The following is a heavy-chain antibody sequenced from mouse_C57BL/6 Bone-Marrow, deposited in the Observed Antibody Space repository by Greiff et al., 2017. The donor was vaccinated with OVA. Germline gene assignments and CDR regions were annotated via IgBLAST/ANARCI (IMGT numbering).Heavy chain of an antibody. Sequence: VQLQQSGAELARPGASVKLSCKASGYTFTSYGVSWVKQRTGQGPEWIGEIYPRSGNTYYNEKFKGKATLTADKSSSTAYMELRSLTSEDSAVYFCVIRAWFAYWGQGTLVTVSA. CDR1: GYTFTSYG. V-gene: IGHV1-81*01. J-gene: IGHJ3*01. CDR2: IYPRSGNT. CDR3: VIRAWFAY. D-gene: IGHD1-1*01.